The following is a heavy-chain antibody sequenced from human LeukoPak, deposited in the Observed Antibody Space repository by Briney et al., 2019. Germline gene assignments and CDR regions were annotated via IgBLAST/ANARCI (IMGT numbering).Heavy chain of an antibody. CDR2: TSAYNDNT. CDR1: GYTFTSYG. D-gene: IGHD2-2*01. CDR3: ARDRVIPSANFLFDY. J-gene: IGHJ4*02. V-gene: IGHV1-18*01. Sequence: ASVKVSCKASGYTFTSYGISWVRQAPGQGLEWMGWTSAYNDNTNYAQSLQGRVTVTTDTSTNTAYMELRSLRSDDTAVYYCARDRVIPSANFLFDYRGQGTLVTVSS.